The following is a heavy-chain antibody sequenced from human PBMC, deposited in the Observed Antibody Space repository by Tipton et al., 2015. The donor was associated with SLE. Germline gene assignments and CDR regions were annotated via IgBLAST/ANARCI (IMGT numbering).Heavy chain of an antibody. Sequence: LSLTCAASGFTFSSYAMSWVRQAPGKGLEWVSAISGSGGSTYYADSVKGRFTISRDNSKNTLYLQMNSLRAEDTAVYYCAKWGAKGGFNYWGQGTLVTVSS. V-gene: IGHV3-23*01. D-gene: IGHD1-26*01. J-gene: IGHJ4*02. CDR2: ISGSGGST. CDR1: GFTFSSYA. CDR3: AKWGAKGGFNY.